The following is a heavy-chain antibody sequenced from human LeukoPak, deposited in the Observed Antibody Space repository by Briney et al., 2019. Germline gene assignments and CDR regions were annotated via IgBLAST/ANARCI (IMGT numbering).Heavy chain of an antibody. J-gene: IGHJ6*02. CDR2: IIPILGKP. Sequence: GASVTVSCKASGGTFSSYTITWVRQAPGQGLEWMGRIIPILGKPNYVQKFQGRVTITADKSTSTAYVELSSLRSEDTAVYYCFGNYYGMDVWGQGTTVTVSS. CDR3: FGNYYGMDV. CDR1: GGTFSSYT. V-gene: IGHV1-69*02. D-gene: IGHD1-14*01.